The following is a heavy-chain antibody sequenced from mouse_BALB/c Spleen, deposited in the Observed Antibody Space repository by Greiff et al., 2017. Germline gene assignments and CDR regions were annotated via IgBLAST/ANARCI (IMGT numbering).Heavy chain of an antibody. Sequence: EVKVVESGGDLVKPGGSLKLSCAASGFTFSSYGMSWVRQTPDKRLEWVATISSGGSYTYYPDSVKGRFTISRDNAKNTLYLQMSSLKSEDTAMYYCARQGDYGSSGYFDVWGAGTTVTVSS. CDR3: ARQGDYGSSGYFDV. D-gene: IGHD1-1*01. J-gene: IGHJ1*01. CDR2: ISSGGSYT. V-gene: IGHV5-6*01. CDR1: GFTFSSYG.